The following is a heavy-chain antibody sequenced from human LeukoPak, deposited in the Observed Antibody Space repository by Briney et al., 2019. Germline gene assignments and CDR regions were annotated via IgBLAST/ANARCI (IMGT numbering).Heavy chain of an antibody. Sequence: ASVKVSCKASGYTFTSYGISWVRQAPGQGLEWMGWISAYNGNTNYAQKLQGRVTMTTDTSTSTAYMELRSLRSGDTAVYYCARGYSSSWYAVRYYYYYYMDVWGKGTTVTVSS. CDR2: ISAYNGNT. CDR3: ARGYSSSWYAVRYYYYYYMDV. CDR1: GYTFTSYG. J-gene: IGHJ6*03. D-gene: IGHD6-13*01. V-gene: IGHV1-18*01.